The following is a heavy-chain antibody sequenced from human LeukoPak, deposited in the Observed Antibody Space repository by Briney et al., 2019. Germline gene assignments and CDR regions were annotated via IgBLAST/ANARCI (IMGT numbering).Heavy chain of an antibody. V-gene: IGHV3-33*01. CDR2: IWYDGSNK. Sequence: PGGSLRLSCAASGFTFSSYGMHWVRQAPGKGLEGVAVIWYDGSNKYYADSVKGRFTISRDNSKNTLYLQMNSLRAEDTAVYYCARSTTVTTLGDYWGQGTLVTVSS. CDR1: GFTFSSYG. J-gene: IGHJ4*02. CDR3: ARSTTVTTLGDY. D-gene: IGHD4-17*01.